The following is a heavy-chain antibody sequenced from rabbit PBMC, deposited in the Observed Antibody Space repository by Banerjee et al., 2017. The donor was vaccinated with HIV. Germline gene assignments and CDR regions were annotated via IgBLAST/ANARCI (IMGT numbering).Heavy chain of an antibody. J-gene: IGHJ4*01. Sequence: QSLEESGGDLVKPGASLTLTCTASGFTLSNTYWICWVRQAPGKGLEWIACIGGGSKGTNYYASWAKGRFTISKASSTTVTLQMTSLTAADTATYFCVRDATGDGGSTVFNLWGQGTLVTVS. CDR2: IGGGSKGTN. CDR1: GFTLSNTYW. D-gene: IGHD2-1*01. CDR3: VRDATGDGGSTVFNL. V-gene: IGHV1S40*01.